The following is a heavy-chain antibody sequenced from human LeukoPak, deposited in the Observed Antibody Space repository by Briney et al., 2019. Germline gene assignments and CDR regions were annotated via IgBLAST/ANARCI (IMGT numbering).Heavy chain of an antibody. J-gene: IGHJ4*01. CDR2: ISSNSRDI. CDR3: ARDDRDISSYRFDY. Sequence: GGSLRLSCAASGFTFNTYSMNWVRQAPGKGLEWVSSISSNSRDIYYADSVKGRFTISRDNAENSLHLQMNSLRAEDTAVYYCARDDRDISSYRFDYWGHGILVTVSS. V-gene: IGHV3-21*01. D-gene: IGHD6-6*01. CDR1: GFTFNTYS.